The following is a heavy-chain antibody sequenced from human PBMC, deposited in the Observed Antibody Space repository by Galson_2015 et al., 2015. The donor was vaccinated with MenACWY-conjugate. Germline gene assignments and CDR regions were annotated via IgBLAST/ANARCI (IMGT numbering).Heavy chain of an antibody. CDR1: GFTFSTYG. V-gene: IGHV3-23*01. J-gene: IGHJ4*02. CDR2: INGGGTTK. CDR3: AKNRFGGWPYYIDY. D-gene: IGHD6-19*01. Sequence: SLRLSCAVSGFTFSTYGLDWARQAPGKGLVWVSRINGGGTTKYYADSVKGRFTISRDNAKNTLYLQMNSLRAEDTAVYYCAKNRFGGWPYYIDYWGQGTLVTVSS.